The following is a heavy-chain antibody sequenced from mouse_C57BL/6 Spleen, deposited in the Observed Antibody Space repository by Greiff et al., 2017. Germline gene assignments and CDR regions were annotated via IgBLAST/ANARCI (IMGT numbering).Heavy chain of an antibody. Sequence: DVKLVESGGDLVKPGGSLKLSCAASGFTFSSYGMSWVRQTPDKRLEWVATISSGGSYTYYPDSVKGRFTISRDNAKNTLYLQMSSLKSEDTAMYYCARHEGGSSYPAWFAYWGQGTLVTVSA. CDR3: ARHEGGSSYPAWFAY. J-gene: IGHJ3*01. CDR1: GFTFSSYG. D-gene: IGHD1-1*01. CDR2: ISSGGSYT. V-gene: IGHV5-6*02.